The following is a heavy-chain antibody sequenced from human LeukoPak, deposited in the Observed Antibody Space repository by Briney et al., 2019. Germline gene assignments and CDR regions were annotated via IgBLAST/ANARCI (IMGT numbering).Heavy chain of an antibody. Sequence: GGSLRLSCAASGFTFSSYGMHWVRQAPGKGLEWVAFIRYDGSNKYYADSVKGRFTISRDNSKNTLYLQMNSLRAEDTAVYYCAKGETRLTMVRGVIIPYWGQGTLVTVSS. CDR1: GFTFSSYG. D-gene: IGHD3-10*01. CDR2: IRYDGSNK. CDR3: AKGETRLTMVRGVIIPY. J-gene: IGHJ4*02. V-gene: IGHV3-30*02.